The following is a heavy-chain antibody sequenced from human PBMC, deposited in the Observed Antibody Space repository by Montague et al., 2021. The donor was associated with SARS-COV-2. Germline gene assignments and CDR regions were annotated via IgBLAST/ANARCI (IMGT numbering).Heavy chain of an antibody. CDR2: VIYTGGT. Sequence: SETLSLTCEVSGGSISSYYWSWILQSPGKELEWIVYVIYTGGTKYNPSLKTRVTLSLDTPTNQFSLKLSSVTAADTAVYYCARAQNTCFIANCVNYFEVWGLGALVTVSS. J-gene: IGHJ4*02. D-gene: IGHD1-1*01. CDR3: ARAQNTCFIANCVNYFEV. V-gene: IGHV4-59*01. CDR1: GGSISSYY.